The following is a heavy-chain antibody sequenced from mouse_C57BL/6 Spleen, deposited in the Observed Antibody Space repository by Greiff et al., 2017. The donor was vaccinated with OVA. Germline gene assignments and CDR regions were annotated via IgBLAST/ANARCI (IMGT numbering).Heavy chain of an antibody. CDR3: ASGTSWYFDV. CDR2: INPSTGGT. D-gene: IGHD4-1*01. V-gene: IGHV1-42*01. CDR1: GYSFTGYY. J-gene: IGHJ1*03. Sequence: VQLQQSGPELVKPGASVKISCKASGYSFTGYYMNWVKQSPEKSLEWIGEINPSTGGTTYNQKFKAKATLTVDKSSSTAYMQLKSLTSEDSAVYYCASGTSWYFDVWGTGTTVTVSS.